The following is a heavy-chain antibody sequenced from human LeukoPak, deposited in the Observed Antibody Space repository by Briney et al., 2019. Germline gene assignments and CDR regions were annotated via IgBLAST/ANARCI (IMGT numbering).Heavy chain of an antibody. CDR3: ARGLDYDYYDISGSRGY. J-gene: IGHJ4*02. Sequence: GASVKVSCKASGLSLTHDGISWVRQAPGQGLVWMGWMNPNSGNTGYAQKFQGRVTITRNTSISTAYMELSSLRSDDTAVYYCARGLDYDYYDISGSRGYWGQGTLVTVSS. CDR1: GLSLTHDG. V-gene: IGHV1-8*03. CDR2: MNPNSGNT. D-gene: IGHD3-22*01.